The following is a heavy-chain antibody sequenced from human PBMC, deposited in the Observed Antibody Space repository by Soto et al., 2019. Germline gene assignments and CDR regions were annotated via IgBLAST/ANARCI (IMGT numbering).Heavy chain of an antibody. CDR1: GFTFDSHG. D-gene: IGHD4-17*01. CDR2: ISSDGNNK. V-gene: IGHV3-30*18. Sequence: QVQLVESGGGAVQPGRSLRLSCAASGFTFDSHGMHWVRQAPGKGLEWVAVISSDGNNKYYADSVKGRFTISRDNFNNILYLQMSSLRAEDTAVYYCAKDLLPNTVTTCGSWGQGTLVTFSS. CDR3: AKDLLPNTVTTCGS. J-gene: IGHJ5*02.